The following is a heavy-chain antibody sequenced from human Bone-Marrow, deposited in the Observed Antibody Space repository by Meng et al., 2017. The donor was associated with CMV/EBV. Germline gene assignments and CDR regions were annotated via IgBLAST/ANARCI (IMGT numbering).Heavy chain of an antibody. CDR3: ARELDFDY. CDR2: ISYDGSNK. J-gene: IGHJ4*02. V-gene: IGHV3-30*03. Sequence: GESLKISCAASGFTFSNYWMTWVRQAPGKGLEWVAVISYDGSNKYYADSVKGRFTISRDNAKNTLYLQMNSLRAEDTAVYYCARELDFDYWGQGTLVTVSS. CDR1: GFTFSNYW.